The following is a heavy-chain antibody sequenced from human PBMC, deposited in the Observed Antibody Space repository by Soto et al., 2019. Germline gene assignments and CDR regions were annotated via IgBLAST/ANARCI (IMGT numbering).Heavy chain of an antibody. D-gene: IGHD1-7*01. CDR3: AGPPELTRIYYYYGMDV. CDR2: IIPIFGTA. Sequence: QVQLVQSGAEVKKPGSSVKVSCKASGGTFSSYAISWVRQAPGQGLEWMGGIIPIFGTANYAQKFQGRVTITADESTSTDYMELSRLRSEDTAVYYCAGPPELTRIYYYYGMDVWGQGTTVTVSS. CDR1: GGTFSSYA. V-gene: IGHV1-69*12. J-gene: IGHJ6*02.